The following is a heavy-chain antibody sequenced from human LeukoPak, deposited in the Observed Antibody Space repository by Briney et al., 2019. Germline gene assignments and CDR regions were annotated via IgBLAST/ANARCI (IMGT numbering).Heavy chain of an antibody. Sequence: PGGSLRLSCAASGFTFSSYGIHWVRQAPGKGLEWVAFIRYDGSDKLYADSVKGRFTVSRDNSKNTLYLQMNSLRAEDTAVYYCAKDPHYWGQGTLVTVSS. CDR2: IRYDGSDK. CDR3: AKDPHY. V-gene: IGHV3-30*02. J-gene: IGHJ4*02. CDR1: GFTFSSYG.